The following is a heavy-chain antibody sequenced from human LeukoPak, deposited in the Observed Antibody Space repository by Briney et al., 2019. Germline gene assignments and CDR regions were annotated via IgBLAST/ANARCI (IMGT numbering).Heavy chain of an antibody. V-gene: IGHV1-2*02. CDR2: INPNSGGT. CDR3: ARVSSTLGFCDSTSCYPPYFDY. J-gene: IGHJ4*02. D-gene: IGHD2-2*01. CDR1: GYTFTDYL. Sequence: ASVKVSCKTSGYTFTDYLIHWVRQAPGQGPEWMGLINPNSGGTKLAQKFQDRVTMIRDTSINTAYMELSRLRSDDTAVYYCARVSSTLGFCDSTSCYPPYFDYWGQGTLVTVSS.